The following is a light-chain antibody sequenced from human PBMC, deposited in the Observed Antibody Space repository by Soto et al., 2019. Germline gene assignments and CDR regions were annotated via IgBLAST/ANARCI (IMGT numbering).Light chain of an antibody. CDR2: GAS. Sequence: EIVLTQSPGTLSLSPGERATLSCRASQSVSSYYLDWYQQKPGQPPRLLIYGASSRATGIPDRFSGSWSGTDFTLTVSRLEPDDCALYYCQQCGSSTRLSFGAGSKVEIK. CDR1: QSVSSYY. CDR3: QQCGSSTRLS. J-gene: IGKJ4*01. V-gene: IGKV3-20*01.